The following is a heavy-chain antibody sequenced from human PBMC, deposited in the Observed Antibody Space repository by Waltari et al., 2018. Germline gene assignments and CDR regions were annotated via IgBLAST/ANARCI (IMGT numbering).Heavy chain of an antibody. D-gene: IGHD3-3*01. CDR1: GYTFRDFG. Sequence: QVQLVQSGAEVKKPGASVKVSCRASGYTFRDFGSSLVQQAPGQGLEWMGGISANNGHTNHAQKFLGRLIMTKDTSTTTVYMELNYLTSDDTAVYYCARERHRLMEVGYLLALDPWGQGTPVTVSS. CDR3: ARERHRLMEVGYLLALDP. CDR2: ISANNGHT. J-gene: IGHJ5*02. V-gene: IGHV1-18*01.